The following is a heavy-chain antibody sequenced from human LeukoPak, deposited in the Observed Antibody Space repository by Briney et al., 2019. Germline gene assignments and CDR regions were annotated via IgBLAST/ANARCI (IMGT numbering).Heavy chain of an antibody. D-gene: IGHD3-10*01. J-gene: IGHJ4*02. CDR1: GFTFTGYY. V-gene: IGHV1-2*02. CDR2: INPNSGGT. Sequence: ASVKVSCKASGFTFTGYYMHWVRQAPGQGLEWMGWINPNSGGTNYAQKLQGRVTMTRDTSITTAYMELTSLRSDDTAVYYCARDLFYSVSGTYYNVGRVFNYWGQGTLVTVSS. CDR3: ARDLFYSVSGTYYNVGRVFNY.